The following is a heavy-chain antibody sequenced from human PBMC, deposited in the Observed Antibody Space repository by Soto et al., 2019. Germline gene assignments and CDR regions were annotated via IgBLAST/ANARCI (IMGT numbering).Heavy chain of an antibody. CDR1: GGSISSYY. CDR2: IYYSGST. V-gene: IGHV4-59*01. D-gene: IGHD4-4*01. Sequence: SETLSLTCTVSGGSISSYYWSWIRQPPGKGLEWIGYIYYSGSTNYNPSLKSRVTISVDTSKNQFSLKLSSVTAADTAVYYCARASPYSRRQIDYWGQGTLVTVSS. CDR3: ARASPYSRRQIDY. J-gene: IGHJ4*02.